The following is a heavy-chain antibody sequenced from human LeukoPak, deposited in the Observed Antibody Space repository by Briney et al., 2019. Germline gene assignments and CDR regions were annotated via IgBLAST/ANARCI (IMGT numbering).Heavy chain of an antibody. Sequence: QPGGSLRLSCAASGFTVSSNYMSWVRQAPGKGLEWVSVIYSGGSTYYADSVKGRFTISRDNSKNTLYLQMNSLRAEDTAVYYCAREVDCSSTSCYPDAFDIWGQGTMVTVSS. CDR3: AREVDCSSTSCYPDAFDI. D-gene: IGHD2-2*01. CDR1: GFTVSSNY. V-gene: IGHV3-66*01. J-gene: IGHJ3*02. CDR2: IYSGGST.